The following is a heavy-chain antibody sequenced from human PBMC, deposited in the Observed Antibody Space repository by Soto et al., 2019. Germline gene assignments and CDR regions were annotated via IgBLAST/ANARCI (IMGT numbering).Heavy chain of an antibody. D-gene: IGHD3-10*01. CDR2: ISSYNGST. J-gene: IGHJ6*02. V-gene: IGHV1-18*01. CDR3: AKDFVRSGGVIITPKNNYGMDV. Sequence: ASVKVSCKASGYTFTSSGISWVRQAPGQGPEWMGWISSYNGSTSYAQKFQGRVTMTRDTSTSTVYKELSSLRAEDTAVYYCAKDFVRSGGVIITPKNNYGMDVWGQGTTVTVSS. CDR1: GYTFTSSG.